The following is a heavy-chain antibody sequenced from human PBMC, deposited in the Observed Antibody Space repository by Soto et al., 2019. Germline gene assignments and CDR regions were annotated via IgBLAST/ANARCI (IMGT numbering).Heavy chain of an antibody. V-gene: IGHV4-4*02. J-gene: IGHJ4*02. CDR2: IYHSGST. D-gene: IGHD3-10*01. Sequence: PSETLSLTCAVSGGSISSSNWWSWVRQPPGKGLEWIGEIYHSGSTNYNPSLKSRVTISVDKSKNQFSLKLSSVTAADTAVFFCATATTKVRGLKVYCSQGTRDTVSS. CDR1: GGSISSSNW. CDR3: ATATTKVRGLKVY.